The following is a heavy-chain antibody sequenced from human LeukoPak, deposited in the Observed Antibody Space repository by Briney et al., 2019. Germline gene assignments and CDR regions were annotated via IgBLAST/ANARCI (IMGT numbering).Heavy chain of an antibody. CDR2: MYITGST. D-gene: IGHD2-21*02. Sequence: GGSLRLSCAASGFTVGSNYMSWVRQSPGKGLEWVSAMYITGSTHYAGSVKGRFTISRDNSKNALSLQMDSLRVEDTAVYYCAAACCGGDCYSDNHYYFMDLWGKGTTVTVSS. CDR1: GFTVGSNY. V-gene: IGHV3-53*01. J-gene: IGHJ6*03. CDR3: AAACCGGDCYSDNHYYFMDL.